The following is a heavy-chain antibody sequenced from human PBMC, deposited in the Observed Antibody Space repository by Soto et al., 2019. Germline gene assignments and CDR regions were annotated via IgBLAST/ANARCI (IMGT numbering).Heavy chain of an antibody. CDR2: ITGGNA. J-gene: IGHJ4*02. V-gene: IGHV3-23*01. Sequence: EVQLLESGGGLIQPGGSLRLSCAASEFTFGTYGMGWLRQAPGKGLEWVSTITGGNAYYAASVKGRFTISRDNYKNTLYLQMSSLRAEDTALYYCAKDKERGGYDSDFDSWGQGTLVTVSS. CDR1: EFTFGTYG. D-gene: IGHD3-3*01. CDR3: AKDKERGGYDSDFDS.